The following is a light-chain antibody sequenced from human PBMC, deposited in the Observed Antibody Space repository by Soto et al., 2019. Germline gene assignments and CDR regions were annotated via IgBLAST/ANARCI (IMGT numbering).Light chain of an antibody. J-gene: IGKJ3*01. Sequence: DIQMTQSPSSVSASVGDRVTITCRTSQGIGSWLGWYQQKPGKAPKLLIYAAASLQSGVPSRFSATFSGTEFTLTISSLQPEDLATYFCQQANSFPLTFGPGTKVDIK. CDR1: QGIGSW. CDR3: QQANSFPLT. CDR2: AAA. V-gene: IGKV1-12*01.